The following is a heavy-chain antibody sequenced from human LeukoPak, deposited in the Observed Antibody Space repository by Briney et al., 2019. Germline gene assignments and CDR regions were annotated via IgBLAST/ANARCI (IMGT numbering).Heavy chain of an antibody. CDR2: ISGSGGST. V-gene: IGHV3-23*01. CDR3: AKATDYDFWSGYLQGFDY. D-gene: IGHD3-3*01. CDR1: GFTFSSYA. J-gene: IGHJ4*02. Sequence: GGSLRLSCAASGFTFSSYAMSWVRQAPGKGLEWVSAISGSGGSTYYADSVKGRFTISRDNSKNTLYLQMNSLRAEDTAVYYCAKATDYDFWSGYLQGFDYWGQGTLVTVS.